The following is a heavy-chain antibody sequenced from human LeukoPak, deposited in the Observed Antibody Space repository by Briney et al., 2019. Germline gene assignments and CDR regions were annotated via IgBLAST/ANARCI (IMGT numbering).Heavy chain of an antibody. D-gene: IGHD5-24*01. J-gene: IGHJ3*01. V-gene: IGHV3-23*01. CDR1: GFNFITAA. CDR2: IGSSGGST. Sequence: GGFLRLSCAASGFNFITAAMTWVRQAPGKGLEWVSLIGSSGGSTYYADSVKGRFTISRDNFNLTLSLQMNSLRVEDTAIYYCVKDIQLSTWGLGTMVTVSS. CDR3: VKDIQLST.